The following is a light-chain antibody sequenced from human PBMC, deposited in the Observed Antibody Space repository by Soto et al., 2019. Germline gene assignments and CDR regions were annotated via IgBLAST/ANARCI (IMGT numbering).Light chain of an antibody. V-gene: IGKV1-5*01. CDR1: QSMNSW. CDR3: LRYNAFSQT. CDR2: DAS. J-gene: IGKJ1*01. Sequence: DMQLTQSPSTLSASVGDRVTITCRASQSMNSWLAWYQQKPGEAPKVLIYDASSLESGVPSRFSGSGSGTEFTLTIGSLQPEDFATYYCLRYNAFSQTFGQGTKVEI.